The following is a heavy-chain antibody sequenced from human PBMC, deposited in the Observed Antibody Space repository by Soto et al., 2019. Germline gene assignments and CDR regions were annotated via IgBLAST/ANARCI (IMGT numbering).Heavy chain of an antibody. Sequence: SETLSLTCTVSGGSNSSYYWSWIRQPPGKGLEWIGYIYYSGSTNYNPSLKSRVTISVDTSKNQFSLKLSSVTAADTAVYYCARTRVLRYFDWPTYFDYWGQGILVTVSS. V-gene: IGHV4-59*01. CDR1: GGSNSSYY. CDR2: IYYSGST. CDR3: ARTRVLRYFDWPTYFDY. J-gene: IGHJ4*02. D-gene: IGHD3-9*01.